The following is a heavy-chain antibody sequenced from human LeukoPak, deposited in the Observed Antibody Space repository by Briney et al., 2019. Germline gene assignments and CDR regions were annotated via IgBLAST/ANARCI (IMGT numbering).Heavy chain of an antibody. V-gene: IGHV3-53*01. CDR2: LNRDGNT. Sequence: GGSLRLSCAASGFTVITNDMTWVRQAPGKGLDWVSVLNRDGNTKYADSVQGRFTISRDNSKNTLYLEMNSLRPDDTAVYYCARGVEPLAANTLAYWGQGNLVTVSS. D-gene: IGHD3-16*01. CDR1: GFTVITND. J-gene: IGHJ4*02. CDR3: ARGVEPLAANTLAY.